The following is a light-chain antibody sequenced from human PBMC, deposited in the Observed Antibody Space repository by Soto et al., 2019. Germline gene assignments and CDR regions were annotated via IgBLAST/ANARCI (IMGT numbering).Light chain of an antibody. CDR2: KAS. CDR1: QSISNW. J-gene: IGKJ1*01. V-gene: IGKV1-5*03. CDR3: QPYNFSPT. Sequence: DIQMTQSPSTLSASVGDRVTITCRASQSISNWLAWYQQKPGKAPKLLIYKASSLESGVPSRFSGSGSGTEFTLTISSLQPDDFATYYCQPYNFSPTFGQGTKVEIK.